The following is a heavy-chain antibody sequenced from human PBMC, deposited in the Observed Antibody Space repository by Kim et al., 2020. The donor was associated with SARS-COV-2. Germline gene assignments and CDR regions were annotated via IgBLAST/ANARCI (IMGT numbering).Heavy chain of an antibody. Sequence: KCRFTISRDKSQNTLYLHMNSLRAEDTAVYYCAKDHREDGDYEYYYGMDVWGQGTTVTVSS. D-gene: IGHD4-17*01. J-gene: IGHJ6*02. V-gene: IGHV3-33*03. CDR3: AKDHREDGDYEYYYGMDV.